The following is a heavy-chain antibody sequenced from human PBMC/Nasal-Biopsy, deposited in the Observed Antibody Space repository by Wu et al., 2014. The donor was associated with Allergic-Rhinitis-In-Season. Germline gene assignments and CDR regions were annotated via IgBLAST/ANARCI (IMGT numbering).Heavy chain of an antibody. J-gene: IGHJ4*02. D-gene: IGHD6-19*01. CDR2: IKSDGSGT. CDR1: GFTFSSCW. Sequence: LRLSCAASGFTFSSCWMHWVRQAPGKGLVWVSRIKSDGSGTSYADSMEGRFTISRDNDKNTLYLQLNSLRGDDTAVYYCAEGHSSGWGALYDWGQGTLVTVSS. CDR3: AEGHSSGWGALYD. V-gene: IGHV3-74*01.